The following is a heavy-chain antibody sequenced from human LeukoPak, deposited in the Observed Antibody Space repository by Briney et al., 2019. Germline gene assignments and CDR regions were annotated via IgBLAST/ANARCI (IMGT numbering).Heavy chain of an antibody. D-gene: IGHD3-16*01. CDR2: IYNSGST. CDR3: ARQTFGVLFFDS. CDR1: GGSISRGSYY. J-gene: IGHJ4*02. V-gene: IGHV4-61*02. Sequence: EPSETLSLTCSVPGGSISRGSYYWNWIRQPAGKGLEWMGRIYNSGSTNYNPSLKSRVTISTDMSKNQISLKLTSVTAADTAVYYCARQTFGVLFFDSWGQGTLAIVSS.